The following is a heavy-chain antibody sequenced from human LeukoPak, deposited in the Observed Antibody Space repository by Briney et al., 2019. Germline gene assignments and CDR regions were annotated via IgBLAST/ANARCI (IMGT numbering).Heavy chain of an antibody. Sequence: GGSLRLSCAASGFTFSSYGMHWVRQAPGKGLEWVAVISYDGSNKYYADSVKGRFTISRDNSKNTLYLQMNSLRAEDTAVYYCARDREVPAAYSYYYYYYMDVWGKGTTVTVSS. J-gene: IGHJ6*03. CDR3: ARDREVPAAYSYYYYYYMDV. D-gene: IGHD2-2*01. CDR2: ISYDGSNK. V-gene: IGHV3-30*03. CDR1: GFTFSSYG.